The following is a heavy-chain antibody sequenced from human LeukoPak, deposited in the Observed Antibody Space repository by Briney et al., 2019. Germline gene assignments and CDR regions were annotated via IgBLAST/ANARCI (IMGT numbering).Heavy chain of an antibody. CDR2: ISSDGSIT. CDR1: GFPFSSYW. V-gene: IGHV3-74*01. J-gene: IGHJ6*02. CDR3: ARGYNGMDV. Sequence: GGSLRLSCAASGFPFSSYWIHWVRQAPGKGLVWVSRISSDGSITSYADSVKGRFTNSRDNAKNTLYLQMNSLRAEDTAVYYCARGYNGMDVWGQGTTVTVSS.